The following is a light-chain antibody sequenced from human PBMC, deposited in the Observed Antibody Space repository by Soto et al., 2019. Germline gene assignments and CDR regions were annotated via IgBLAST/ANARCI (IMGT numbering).Light chain of an antibody. V-gene: IGKV3-20*01. CDR1: QSVSSSY. CDR2: GAS. Sequence: EIVLTQSPGTLSLSPGERATLSCRASQSVSSSYLAWYQQKPGQAPGLLIYGASSRATGIPDRFSGSGSGTDFTLTISRLEPEDFAVYYCQQYGSSQTFGQGTKV. J-gene: IGKJ1*01. CDR3: QQYGSSQT.